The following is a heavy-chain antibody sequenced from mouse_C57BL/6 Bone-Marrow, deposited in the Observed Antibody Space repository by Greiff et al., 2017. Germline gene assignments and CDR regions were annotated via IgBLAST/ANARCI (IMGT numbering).Heavy chain of an antibody. CDR1: GYTFTSYW. D-gene: IGHD1-1*01. J-gene: IGHJ2*01. V-gene: IGHV1-64*01. Sequence: QVQLQQSGAELVKPGASVTLSCKASGYTFTSYWMHWVKQRPGQGLEWIGMIHPNSGSTNYNEKFKSKATLTVDKSSSTAYMQLSSLTSEDSAVYYCARVSLYYGSYFDYWGQGTTLTVSS. CDR3: ARVSLYYGSYFDY. CDR2: IHPNSGST.